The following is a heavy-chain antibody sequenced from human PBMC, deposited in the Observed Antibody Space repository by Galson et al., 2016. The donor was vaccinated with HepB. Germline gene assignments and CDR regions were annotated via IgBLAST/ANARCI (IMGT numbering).Heavy chain of an antibody. CDR3: ARRVNSWSHHDD. Sequence: QSGAEVKKPGESLRISCNGSGYTFSNYWIGWVRQMPGKGLEWMGVIYPGDSDTRYSPSFQGQVTISVDKSIATAYLQWSSLEASDTAIYFCARRVNSWSHHDDWGQGTLVTVSA. D-gene: IGHD6-13*01. V-gene: IGHV5-51*01. CDR1: GYTFSNYW. CDR2: IYPGDSDT. J-gene: IGHJ4*02.